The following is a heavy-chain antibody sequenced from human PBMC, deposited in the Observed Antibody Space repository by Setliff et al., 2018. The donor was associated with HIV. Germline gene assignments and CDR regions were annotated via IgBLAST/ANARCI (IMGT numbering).Heavy chain of an antibody. V-gene: IGHV1-18*01. J-gene: IGHJ6*03. CDR2: ISAYNGNT. CDR3: ARATSEWELLLGYYFMDV. CDR1: GYTFSSYG. D-gene: IGHD1-26*01. Sequence: ASVKVSCKASGYTFSSYGISWVRQAPGQGLEWMGWISAYNGNTNYAQKLQGGVTMTTDTSTSTAYMELRSLRSDDTAVYYCARATSEWELLLGYYFMDVWGKGTTVTVS.